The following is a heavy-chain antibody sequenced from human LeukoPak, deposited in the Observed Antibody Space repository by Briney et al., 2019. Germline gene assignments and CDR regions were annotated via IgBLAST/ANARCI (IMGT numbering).Heavy chain of an antibody. CDR1: GYTFTSYG. V-gene: IGHV1-18*01. Sequence: ASVKVSCKASGYTFTSYGISWVRQAPGQGLEWMGWISAYNGNTIYAQKFQGRVTMTEDTSTDTAYMELSSLRSEDTAVYYCATESPRLGVIHYYYGMDVWGQGTTVTVSS. CDR2: ISAYNGNT. J-gene: IGHJ6*02. D-gene: IGHD3-16*02. CDR3: ATESPRLGVIHYYYGMDV.